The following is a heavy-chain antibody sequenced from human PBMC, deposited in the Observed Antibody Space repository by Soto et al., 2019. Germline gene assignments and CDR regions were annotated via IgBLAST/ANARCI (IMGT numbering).Heavy chain of an antibody. CDR3: ARSAISPSGGLTGPFDY. V-gene: IGHV1-3*05. CDR2: INAGNGNT. D-gene: IGHD3-16*01. Sequence: QVQLVQSGAEEKKPGASVKVSCKAAGYAFSAYAIHWVRQAPGQRLEWMGWINAGNGNTRYSQKFQGRVTIKRETAASTVDMELSSLRSEDTAVYYCARSAISPSGGLTGPFDYWGQGNLVSVSS. J-gene: IGHJ4*02. CDR1: GYAFSAYA.